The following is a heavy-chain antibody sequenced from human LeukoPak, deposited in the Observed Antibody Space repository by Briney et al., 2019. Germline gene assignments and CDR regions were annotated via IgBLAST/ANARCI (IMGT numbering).Heavy chain of an antibody. J-gene: IGHJ4*02. CDR3: AKGSFHYDILTGYADYFDY. CDR2: ISGSGGST. Sequence: GGSLRLSYAASGFTFSSYAMSWVRQAPGKGLEWVSAISGSGGSTYYADSVKGRFTISRDNSKNTLYLQMNSLRAEDTAVYYCAKGSFHYDILTGYADYFDYWGQGTLVTVSS. CDR1: GFTFSSYA. V-gene: IGHV3-23*01. D-gene: IGHD3-9*01.